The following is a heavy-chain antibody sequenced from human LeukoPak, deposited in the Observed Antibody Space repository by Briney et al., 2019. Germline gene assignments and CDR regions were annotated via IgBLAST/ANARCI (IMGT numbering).Heavy chain of an antibody. V-gene: IGHV3-23*01. J-gene: IGHJ4*02. D-gene: IGHD2-21*01. CDR1: GFTFSSYA. CDR2: ISGNAVNT. Sequence: GGSLGLSCAAAGFTFSSYAMSWVRQVPGKGLEWVSGISGNAVNTYYADSVKGRFTISRDNSKNTLYLQMNSLRAEDTAVYYCATEKGDSPDYWGQGTLVTVSS. CDR3: ATEKGDSPDY.